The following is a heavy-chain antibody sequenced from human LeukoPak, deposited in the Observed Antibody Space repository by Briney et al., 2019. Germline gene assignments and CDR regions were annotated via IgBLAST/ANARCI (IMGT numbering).Heavy chain of an antibody. D-gene: IGHD1-26*01. CDR3: AREQNHNKWELLSFDS. CDR1: GFTFSDYY. Sequence: PGESLRLSCAASGFTFSDYYMSWLRQAPGKGLEWVSYISSRSRYTNYADSVKGRFTISRDNAKNSLYLQMNSLRAEDTAVYYCAREQNHNKWELLSFDSWGQGTLVTVSS. CDR2: ISSRSRYT. J-gene: IGHJ4*02. V-gene: IGHV3-11*05.